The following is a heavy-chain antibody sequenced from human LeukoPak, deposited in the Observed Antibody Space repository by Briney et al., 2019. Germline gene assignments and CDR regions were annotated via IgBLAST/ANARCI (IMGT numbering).Heavy chain of an antibody. D-gene: IGHD2-21*02. CDR2: FHNSRTT. CDR1: GGSISGYS. Sequence: SETLSLTCTVSGGSISGYSWTWIRQPPGQGLEWIGYFHNSRTTSYNPSLTGRVIISVDTAMDQISLKLNSVTAADTAVYYCATTNCGGDCYPAWWGQGTLVTVSS. J-gene: IGHJ4*02. V-gene: IGHV4-59*01. CDR3: ATTNCGGDCYPAW.